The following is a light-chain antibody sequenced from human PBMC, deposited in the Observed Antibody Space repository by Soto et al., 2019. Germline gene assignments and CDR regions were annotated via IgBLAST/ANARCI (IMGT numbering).Light chain of an antibody. CDR2: EDS. Sequence: QSVLTQPASVSGSPGQSITISCSGTNSDIGSYNLVSWYQQHPGRGPKLMIYEDSKRPSGVSDRFSGSKSGNLASLIISGLQAEDEADYYCCSYAGGSTWVFGGGTKLTVL. V-gene: IGLV2-23*01. J-gene: IGLJ3*02. CDR3: CSYAGGSTWV. CDR1: NSDIGSYNL.